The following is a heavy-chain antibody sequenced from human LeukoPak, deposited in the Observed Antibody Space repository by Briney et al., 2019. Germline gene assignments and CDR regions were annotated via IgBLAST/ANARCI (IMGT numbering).Heavy chain of an antibody. Sequence: GRSLRLSCAASGFTFSSYGMHWVRQAPGKGLEWVAVISYDGSNKYYADSVKGRFTISRDNSKNTLYLQMNSPRAEDTAVYYCAKALWFGELLYYFDYWGQGTLVTVSS. CDR2: ISYDGSNK. V-gene: IGHV3-30*18. CDR3: AKALWFGELLYYFDY. CDR1: GFTFSSYG. D-gene: IGHD3-10*01. J-gene: IGHJ4*02.